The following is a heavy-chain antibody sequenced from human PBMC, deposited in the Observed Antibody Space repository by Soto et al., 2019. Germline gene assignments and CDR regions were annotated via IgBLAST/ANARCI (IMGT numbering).Heavy chain of an antibody. Sequence: ASVKVSCKASGYTFTSYGISWVRQAPGQGLEWMGWISAYNGNTNYAQKLQGRVTMTTDTSTSRAYMELRSLRSDDTAVYYCARVEEQWLVPGHYYYYYMDVWGKGTTVTVSS. CDR2: ISAYNGNT. CDR3: ARVEEQWLVPGHYYYYYMDV. V-gene: IGHV1-18*01. J-gene: IGHJ6*03. CDR1: GYTFTSYG. D-gene: IGHD6-19*01.